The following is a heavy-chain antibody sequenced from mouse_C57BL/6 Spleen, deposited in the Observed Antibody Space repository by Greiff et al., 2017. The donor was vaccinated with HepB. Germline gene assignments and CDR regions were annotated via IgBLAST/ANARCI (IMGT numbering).Heavy chain of an antibody. J-gene: IGHJ3*01. CDR1: GYTFTSYW. V-gene: IGHV1-69*01. CDR2: IDPSDSYT. D-gene: IGHD2-3*01. Sequence: QVQLQQPGAELVMPGASVKLSCKASGYTFTSYWMHWVKQRPGQGLEWIGEIDPSDSYTNYNQKFKGKSTLTVDKSSSTAYMQLSSLTSEDSAVYYCARSGIYDGYYGFAYWGQGTLVTVSA. CDR3: ARSGIYDGYYGFAY.